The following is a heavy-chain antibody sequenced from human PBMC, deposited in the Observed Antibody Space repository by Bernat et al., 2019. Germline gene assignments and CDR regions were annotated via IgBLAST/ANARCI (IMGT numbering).Heavy chain of an antibody. CDR2: ISWDSGST. CDR3: AKIRDGSGYYPAAFDI. Sequence: EVQLVESGGGLVQPGRSLRLSCAASGFTFDDYAMHWVRQAPGKGLEWVSGISWDSGSTGYADSVKGRFTISRDNAKNSLSLQMNSLRAEDTVLYYCAKIRDGSGYYPAAFDIWDPETMVTVSS. V-gene: IGHV3-9*01. J-gene: IGHJ3*02. CDR1: GFTFDDYA. D-gene: IGHD3-22*01.